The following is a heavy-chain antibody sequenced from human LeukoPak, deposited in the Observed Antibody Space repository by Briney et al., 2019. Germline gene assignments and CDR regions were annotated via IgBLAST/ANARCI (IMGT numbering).Heavy chain of an antibody. CDR3: TAEQPTEIAAAGSGVY. CDR2: IKSKTDGGTT. J-gene: IGHJ4*02. D-gene: IGHD6-13*01. Sequence: GGSLRLSCAASGFTFSNAWMSWVRQAPGKGLEWVGRIKSKTDGGTTDYAAPVKGRFTISRDDSKNTLYLQMNSLKTEDTAVYYCTAEQPTEIAAAGSGVYWGQGTLVTVSS. V-gene: IGHV3-15*01. CDR1: GFTFSNAW.